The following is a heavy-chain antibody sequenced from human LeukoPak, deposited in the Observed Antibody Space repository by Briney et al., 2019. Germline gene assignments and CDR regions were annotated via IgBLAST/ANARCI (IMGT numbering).Heavy chain of an antibody. CDR1: GFTFSSYS. V-gene: IGHV3-23*01. J-gene: IGHJ4*02. CDR3: AKAPSRFYFDY. Sequence: GGSLRLSCAASGFTFSSYSMNWVRQAPGKGLEWVSAISGSGGSTYYADSVKGRFTISRDNSKNTLYLQMNSLRAEDTAVYYCAKAPSRFYFDYWGQGTLVTVSS. CDR2: ISGSGGST.